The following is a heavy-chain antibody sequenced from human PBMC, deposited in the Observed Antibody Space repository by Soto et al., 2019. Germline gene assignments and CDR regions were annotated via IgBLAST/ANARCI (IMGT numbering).Heavy chain of an antibody. CDR2: INPSGGST. CDR1: GYTFTSYY. J-gene: IGHJ6*02. Sequence: EASVKVSCKASGYTFTSYYRHWVRQAPGQGLEWMGIINPSGGSTSYAQKFQGRVTMTRDTSTSTVYMELSSLRSEDTAVYYCASQCSSTSCQYYYGMDVWGQGTTVTVSS. D-gene: IGHD2-2*01. V-gene: IGHV1-46*01. CDR3: ASQCSSTSCQYYYGMDV.